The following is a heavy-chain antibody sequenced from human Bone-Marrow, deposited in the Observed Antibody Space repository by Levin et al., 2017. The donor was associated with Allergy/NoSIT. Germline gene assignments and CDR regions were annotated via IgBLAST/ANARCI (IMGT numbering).Heavy chain of an antibody. J-gene: IGHJ6*02. CDR3: ARGIWFGEFPYYYYYGMDV. CDR2: ISYDGSTE. V-gene: IGHV3-30*04. D-gene: IGHD3-10*01. CDR1: GFTFNRFI. Sequence: GGSLRLSCAASGFTFNRFILYWVRQSPGKGLEWVALISYDGSTEYHAESVKGRFTISRDNFNNTLFLQMNSLRSEDTAVYYCARGIWFGEFPYYYYYGMDVWGQGTTVTVSS.